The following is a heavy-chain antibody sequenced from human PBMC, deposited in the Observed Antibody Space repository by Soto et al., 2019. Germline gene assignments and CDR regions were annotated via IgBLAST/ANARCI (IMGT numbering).Heavy chain of an antibody. CDR1: GFTFSSYS. CDR2: ISSSSSTI. J-gene: IGHJ1*01. CDR3: ATKTNYYDSSGYYLDLEYFQH. Sequence: GGSLRLSCAASGFTFSSYSMNWVRQAPGKGLEWVSYISSSSSTIYYADSVKGRFTISRDNAKNSLYLQMNSLRAEDTAVYYCATKTNYYDSSGYYLDLEYFQHWGRGTLVTVSS. D-gene: IGHD3-22*01. V-gene: IGHV3-48*01.